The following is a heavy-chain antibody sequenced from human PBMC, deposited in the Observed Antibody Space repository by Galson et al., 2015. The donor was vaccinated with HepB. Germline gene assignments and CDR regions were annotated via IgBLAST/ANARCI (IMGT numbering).Heavy chain of an antibody. Sequence: ETLSLTCTVSGGSISSYYWSWIRQPPGKGLEWIGYIYYSGSTNYNPSLKSRVTISVDTSKNQFSLKLSSVTAADTAVYYCARHGAGRKTYYYDSSGYSYWYFDLWGRGTLVTVSS. V-gene: IGHV4-59*08. D-gene: IGHD3-22*01. CDR2: IYYSGST. CDR3: ARHGAGRKTYYYDSSGYSYWYFDL. J-gene: IGHJ2*01. CDR1: GGSISSYY.